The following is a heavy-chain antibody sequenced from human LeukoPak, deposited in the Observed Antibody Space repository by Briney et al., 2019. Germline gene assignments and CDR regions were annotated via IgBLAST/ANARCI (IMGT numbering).Heavy chain of an antibody. CDR3: AKERQTGDYFTSDY. Sequence: ASVKVSCKASGGTFSSYAISWVRQAPGEGLEWLSAINGRGITYYAGSVKGRFTISRDNSENTLYLQMNSLTVDDTAVYFCAKERQTGDYFTSDYWGQGTLVTVSS. D-gene: IGHD4-17*01. V-gene: IGHV3-23*01. CDR1: GGTFSSYA. CDR2: INGRGIT. J-gene: IGHJ4*02.